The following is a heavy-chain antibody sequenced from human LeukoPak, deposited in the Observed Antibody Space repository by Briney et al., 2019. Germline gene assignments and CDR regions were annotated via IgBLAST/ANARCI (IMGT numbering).Heavy chain of an antibody. D-gene: IGHD1-26*01. V-gene: IGHV3-30*03. CDR2: ISYDGSNK. J-gene: IGHJ3*02. CDR3: ATSGRIKRDAFDI. CDR1: GFTFSSYG. Sequence: GGSLRLSCAASGFTFSSYGMHWVRQAPGKGLEWVAVISYDGSNKYYADSVKGRFTISRDNSKNTLYLQMNSLRAEDTAVYYCATSGRIKRDAFDIWGQGTMVTVSS.